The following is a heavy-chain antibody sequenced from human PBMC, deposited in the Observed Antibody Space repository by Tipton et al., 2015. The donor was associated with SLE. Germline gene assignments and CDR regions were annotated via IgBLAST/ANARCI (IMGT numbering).Heavy chain of an antibody. CDR2: IKSKTGGGTT. CDR3: TTGDFDY. D-gene: IGHD3-10*01. CDR1: GFTFSNAW. Sequence: SLRLSCAASGFTFSNAWMSWVRQAPGKGLEWVGRIKSKTGGGTTDYAAPVKGRFTISRDDSKNTLYLQMNSLKTEDTAVYYCTTGDFDYWGQGTLVTVSS. J-gene: IGHJ4*02. V-gene: IGHV3-15*01.